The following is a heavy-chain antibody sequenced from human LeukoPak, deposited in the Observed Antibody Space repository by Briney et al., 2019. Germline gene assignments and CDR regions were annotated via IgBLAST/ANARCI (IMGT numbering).Heavy chain of an antibody. CDR2: INPNSGGT. Sequence: ASVKVSCKASGYTFTGYYMHWVRQAPGQGLEWMGWINPNSGGTNYAQKFQGRVTMTRDTPISTAYMELSRLRSDDTAVYYCAISRIVGASGYFDYWGQGTLVTVSS. CDR3: AISRIVGASGYFDY. CDR1: GYTFTGYY. D-gene: IGHD1-26*01. J-gene: IGHJ4*02. V-gene: IGHV1-2*02.